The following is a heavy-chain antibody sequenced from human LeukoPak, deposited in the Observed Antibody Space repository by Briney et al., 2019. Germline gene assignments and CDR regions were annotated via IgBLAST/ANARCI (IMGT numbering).Heavy chain of an antibody. D-gene: IGHD1-26*01. V-gene: IGHV4-59*08. CDR1: GGSISSYY. CDR3: ASLRSVGATGSFDY. CDR2: IYYSGST. J-gene: IGHJ4*01. Sequence: SETLSLTCTVSGGSISSYYWSWIRQPPGKGLEWIGYIYYSGSTNYNPSLKSRVTISVDTSKNQFSLKLSSVTAADTAVYYCASLRSVGATGSFDYXXXXXXVXVSS.